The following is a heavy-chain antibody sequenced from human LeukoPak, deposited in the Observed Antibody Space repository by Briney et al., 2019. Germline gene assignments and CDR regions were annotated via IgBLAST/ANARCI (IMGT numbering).Heavy chain of an antibody. V-gene: IGHV1-2*02. Sequence: GASVKVSCKASGYTFTGYYMHWVRQAPGQGLEWMGWINPNSGGTNYAQKFQGRVTMTRNTSISTAYMELSSLRSEDTAVYYCARGIQEWLDAFDIWGQGTMVTVSS. CDR2: INPNSGGT. D-gene: IGHD3-3*01. J-gene: IGHJ3*02. CDR3: ARGIQEWLDAFDI. CDR1: GYTFTGYY.